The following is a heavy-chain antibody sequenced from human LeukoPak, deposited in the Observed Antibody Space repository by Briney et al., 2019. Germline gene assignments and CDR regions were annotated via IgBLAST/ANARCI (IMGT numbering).Heavy chain of an antibody. V-gene: IGHV3-23*01. Sequence: GGSLRLSCAASRFTFSSYAMSWVRQAPGKGLEWVSAISGSGGSTYYADSVKGRFTISRDNSKNTLYLQMNSLRAEDTAVYYCALYYDSSGYHPQPFDYWGQGTLVTVSS. D-gene: IGHD3-22*01. CDR1: RFTFSSYA. CDR3: ALYYDSSGYHPQPFDY. CDR2: ISGSGGST. J-gene: IGHJ4*02.